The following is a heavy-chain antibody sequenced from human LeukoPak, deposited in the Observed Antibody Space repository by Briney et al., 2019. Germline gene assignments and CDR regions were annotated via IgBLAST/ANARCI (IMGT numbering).Heavy chain of an antibody. CDR3: AKSKTAVTTGYLDY. J-gene: IGHJ4*02. CDR2: ISWVGGST. Sequence: QSGGSLRHSCADSGFTLDDYTMHWVRHAPGKGLEWVSLISWVGGSTYYADSLKGRFTTSRDNSKNSQYLQMNSLRTEDTALYYCAKSKTAVTTGYLDYWGQGTLVTVSS. D-gene: IGHD4-17*01. V-gene: IGHV3-43*01. CDR1: GFTLDDYT.